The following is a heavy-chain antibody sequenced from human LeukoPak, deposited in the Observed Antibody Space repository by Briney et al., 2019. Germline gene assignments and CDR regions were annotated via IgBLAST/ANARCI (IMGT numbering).Heavy chain of an antibody. CDR1: GYSFTNYW. CDR2: INPGDSDT. Sequence: GESLRISCKGSGYSFTNYWVAWVRRMPGKAPEWVAIINPGDSDTRYSPSFQGQVTISADKSIYTAYLQWSSLKASDTAMYYCARPDSTGYYTDWGQGTLVTVSS. CDR3: ARPDSTGYYTD. D-gene: IGHD3-22*01. V-gene: IGHV5-51*01. J-gene: IGHJ4*02.